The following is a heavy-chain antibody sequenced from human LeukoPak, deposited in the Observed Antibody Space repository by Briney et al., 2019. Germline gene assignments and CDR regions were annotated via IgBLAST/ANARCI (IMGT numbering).Heavy chain of an antibody. V-gene: IGHV1-18*01. CDR3: ARFLYYYDSSGEGY. Sequence: ASVKVSCKASGYTFTSYGITWVRQAPGQGLEWMGWISAYNGNTNYAQKLQGRVTMTTDTSTSTAYMELRSLRSDDTAVYYCARFLYYYDSSGEGYWGQGTLVTVSS. D-gene: IGHD3-22*01. CDR1: GYTFTSYG. J-gene: IGHJ4*02. CDR2: ISAYNGNT.